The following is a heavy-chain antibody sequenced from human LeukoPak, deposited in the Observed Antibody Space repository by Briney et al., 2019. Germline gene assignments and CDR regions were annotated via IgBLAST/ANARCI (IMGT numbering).Heavy chain of an antibody. D-gene: IGHD3-10*01. CDR3: ARHGGSYYYDSGSRYFDY. J-gene: IGHJ4*02. V-gene: IGHV5-51*01. Sequence: NRGESLKISCKGSGYSFTNYWIGWVRQMPGKGLEWMGIIYPGDSDTRYSPSFQGQVTFSADKSISTACLQWSSLKASDTAMYYCARHGGSYYYDSGSRYFDYWGQGTLVTVSS. CDR1: GYSFTNYW. CDR2: IYPGDSDT.